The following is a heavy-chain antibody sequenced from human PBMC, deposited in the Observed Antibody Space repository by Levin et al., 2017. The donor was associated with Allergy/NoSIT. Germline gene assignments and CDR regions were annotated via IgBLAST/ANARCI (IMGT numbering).Heavy chain of an antibody. J-gene: IGHJ6*03. V-gene: IGHV3-23*01. CDR3: AKTSVGPYYYYMDV. D-gene: IGHD2-2*01. CDR2: ISGTGGNT. Sequence: PGGSLRLSCAASGFTFGSYAMNWVRQSPGKGLEWVSTISGTGGNTFYADSVKGRFTISRDNSKNTLFLQMNSPRAEDTAVYFCAKTSVGPYYYYMDVWGRGTTVTVSS. CDR1: GFTFGSYA.